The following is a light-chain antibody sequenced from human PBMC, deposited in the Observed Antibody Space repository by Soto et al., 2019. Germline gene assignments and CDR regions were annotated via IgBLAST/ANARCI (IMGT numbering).Light chain of an antibody. CDR3: QQYGSSPLIT. Sequence: EIVLTQSPGTLSLSPGERATLSCRASQSVGTYLAWYQQKPGQAPRLLIYGASSRATGIPDRFSGSGSRTDFPLTISRLEPEDFAVYYCQQYGSSPLITFGHGTRLEI. V-gene: IGKV3-20*01. CDR1: QSVGTY. J-gene: IGKJ5*01. CDR2: GAS.